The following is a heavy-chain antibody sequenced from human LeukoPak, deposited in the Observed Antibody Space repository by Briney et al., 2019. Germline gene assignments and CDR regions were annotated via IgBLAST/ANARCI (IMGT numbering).Heavy chain of an antibody. CDR3: ARGVGAVAGIFSPDYYYMDV. D-gene: IGHD6-19*01. Sequence: ASVKVSCTASGYTFTSYDINWVRQATGQGLEWMGWMNPNSGNTGYAQKLQGRVTMTRNTSISTAYMELSSLRSEDTAVYYCARGVGAVAGIFSPDYYYMDVWGKGTTVTVSS. CDR2: MNPNSGNT. CDR1: GYTFTSYD. J-gene: IGHJ6*03. V-gene: IGHV1-8*01.